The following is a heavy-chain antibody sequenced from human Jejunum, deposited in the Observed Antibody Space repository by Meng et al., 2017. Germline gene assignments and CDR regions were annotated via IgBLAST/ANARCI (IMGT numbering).Heavy chain of an antibody. CDR1: GFTFTNAW. Sequence: GSLRLSCAASGFTFTNAWMSWVRQAPGKGLEWVGRIKSKSDGGTIDYAALVRGRFTISRDDSRNTVYLQLNSLKTEDTAVYYCTRGSDTLRFLEPSKREIEFDSWGQGTLVTVSS. V-gene: IGHV3-15*01. CDR2: IKSKSDGGTI. CDR3: TRGSDTLRFLEPSKREIEFDS. D-gene: IGHD3-3*01. J-gene: IGHJ4*02.